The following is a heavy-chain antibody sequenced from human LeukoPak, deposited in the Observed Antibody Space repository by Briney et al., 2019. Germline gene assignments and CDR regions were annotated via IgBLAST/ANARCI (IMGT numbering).Heavy chain of an antibody. D-gene: IGHD3-3*01. CDR3: AREGADLTMNWFDP. CDR2: IIPIFGTA. CDR1: GGTFSSYA. J-gene: IGHJ5*02. Sequence: ASVKVSCKXSGGTFSSYAISWVRQAPGQGLEWMGGIIPIFGTANYAQKFQGRVTITTDESTSTAYMELSSLRSEDTAVYYCAREGADLTMNWFDPWGQGTLVTVSS. V-gene: IGHV1-69*05.